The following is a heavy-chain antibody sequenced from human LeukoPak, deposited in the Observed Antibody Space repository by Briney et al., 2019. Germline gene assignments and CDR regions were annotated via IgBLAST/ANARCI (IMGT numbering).Heavy chain of an antibody. J-gene: IGHJ4*02. CDR1: GFTFSSYA. CDR3: AKRGYSYGPAHYYFDY. V-gene: IGHV3-23*01. Sequence: GGSLRLSCAASGFTFSSYAMSWVRQAPGKGLEWVSAISGSGGSTYYADSVKDRFPIPSDNSKNTLYLQMNSLRAEDTAVYYCAKRGYSYGPAHYYFDYWGQGTLVTVSS. CDR2: ISGSGGST. D-gene: IGHD5-18*01.